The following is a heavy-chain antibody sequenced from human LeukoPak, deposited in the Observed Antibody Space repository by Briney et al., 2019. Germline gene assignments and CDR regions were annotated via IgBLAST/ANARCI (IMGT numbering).Heavy chain of an antibody. CDR1: GGSISGYY. CDR2: IYSSGSN. CDR3: ARNYDNSGYTAFGY. V-gene: IGHV4-59*01. J-gene: IGHJ4*02. Sequence: SETLSLTCIVSGGSISGYYWGWIRQPPGKGLEWIGHIYSSGSNKYNPCLKSRVPIPVDTSKNQFSLKLSSVTAADTAVYYCARNYDNSGYTAFGYWGGGTLLTVS. D-gene: IGHD3-22*01.